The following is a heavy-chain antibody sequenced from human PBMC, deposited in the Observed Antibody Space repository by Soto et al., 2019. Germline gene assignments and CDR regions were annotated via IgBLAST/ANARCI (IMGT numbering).Heavy chain of an antibody. V-gene: IGHV1-3*01. CDR3: ARLGYCSGGSCYSGSRAMYYFDY. D-gene: IGHD2-15*01. J-gene: IGHJ4*02. CDR1: GYTFTSYA. Sequence: ASVKVSCKASGYTFTSYAMHWVRQAPGQRLEWMGWINAGNGNTKYSQKFQGRVTITRDISASTAYMELSSLRSEDTAVYYCARLGYCSGGSCYSGSRAMYYFDYWGQGTLVTVSS. CDR2: INAGNGNT.